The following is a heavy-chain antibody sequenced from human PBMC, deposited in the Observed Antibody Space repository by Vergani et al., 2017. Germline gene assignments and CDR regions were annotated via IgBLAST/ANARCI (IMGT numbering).Heavy chain of an antibody. D-gene: IGHD2-15*01. CDR2: SYYSGST. J-gene: IGHJ3*02. CDR3: ARGTPPAFDI. Sequence: QLQLQESGPGLVKPSETLSLTCTVSGGSISSSSYYWGWIRQPPGKGLEWIGSSYYSGSTYYNPSLKSRVTISVDTSKNQFSLKLSSVTAADTAVYYCARGTPPAFDIWGQGTMVTVSS. CDR1: GGSISSSSYY. V-gene: IGHV4-39*01.